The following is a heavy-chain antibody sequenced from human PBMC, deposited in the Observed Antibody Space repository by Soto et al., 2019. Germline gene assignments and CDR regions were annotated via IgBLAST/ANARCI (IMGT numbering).Heavy chain of an antibody. D-gene: IGHD5-12*01. Sequence: QVQLRESGPGLVKPSQTLLLTCSVSGASIAGGSYYWSWLRQPPGKGLQWIGYIPSRGRPFYHPYLASRSTISSDKSNIQLSLQLTSVTAADTAVYYCARDQYSGYDFALWGQGTLVTVSS. CDR1: GASIAGGSYY. J-gene: IGHJ5*02. CDR2: IPSRGRP. V-gene: IGHV4-30-4*01. CDR3: ARDQYSGYDFAL.